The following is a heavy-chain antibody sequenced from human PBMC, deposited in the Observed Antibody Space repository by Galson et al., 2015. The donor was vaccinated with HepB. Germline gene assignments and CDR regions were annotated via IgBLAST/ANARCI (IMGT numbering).Heavy chain of an antibody. CDR3: AKDMADIVVVPAAIRGVFHGMDV. CDR2: ISYDGSNK. V-gene: IGHV3-30*18. D-gene: IGHD2-2*01. CDR1: GFTFSSYG. J-gene: IGHJ6*02. Sequence: SLRLSCAASGFTFSSYGMHWVRQAPGKGLEWVAVISYDGSNKYYADSVKGRFTISRDNSKNTLYLQMNSLRAEDTAVYYCAKDMADIVVVPAAIRGVFHGMDVWGQGTTVTVSS.